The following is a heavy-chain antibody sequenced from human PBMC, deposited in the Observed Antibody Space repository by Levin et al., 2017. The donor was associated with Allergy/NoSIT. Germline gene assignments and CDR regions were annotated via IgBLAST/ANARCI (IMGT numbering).Heavy chain of an antibody. CDR1: GGTFNNKA. D-gene: IGHD2-2*01. CDR3: ASTMPARQVAYYYYNMDV. V-gene: IGHV1-69*06. J-gene: IGHJ6*02. CDR2: ISPIFGAV. Sequence: SVKVSCKASGGTFNNKAVSWVRQAPGQGLEWMGGISPIFGAVSYAQKFQGRVTITADIFTSTAYMELSSLRSEDTAVYYCASTMPARQVAYYYYNMDVWGQGSTVTVSS.